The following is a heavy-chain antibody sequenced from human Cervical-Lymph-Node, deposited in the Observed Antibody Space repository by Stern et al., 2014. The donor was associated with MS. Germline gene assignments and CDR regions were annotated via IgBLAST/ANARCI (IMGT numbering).Heavy chain of an antibody. CDR3: AKHMWNNFWSASIDY. Sequence: VQLVESGGGVVQPGRSLRLSCAASGFTFSSYAMHWVRQAPGRGLEWVAMISYDGGNTCYADSVKERFTISRDNSKSTLYLQMSSLRADDTAIYYCAKHMWNNFWSASIDYWGQGTLVTVSS. J-gene: IGHJ4*02. CDR1: GFTFSSYA. CDR2: ISYDGGNT. V-gene: IGHV3-30*04. D-gene: IGHD3-3*01.